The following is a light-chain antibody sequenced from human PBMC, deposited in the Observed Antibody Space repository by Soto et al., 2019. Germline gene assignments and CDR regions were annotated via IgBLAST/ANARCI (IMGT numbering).Light chain of an antibody. Sequence: IVMTQSPATLSVSPGERATLSCRAGQSIDSKLAWYQQKPGQTPRLLIYSASIRAAATPARFSGSGAGTNFSLTISSLQSEDFAVYYCQQHDKLPPAFGQGTKVDIK. CDR1: QSIDSK. CDR3: QQHDKLPPA. CDR2: SAS. V-gene: IGKV3-15*01. J-gene: IGKJ1*01.